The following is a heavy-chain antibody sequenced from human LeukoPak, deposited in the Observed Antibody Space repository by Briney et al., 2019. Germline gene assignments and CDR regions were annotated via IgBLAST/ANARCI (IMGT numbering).Heavy chain of an antibody. CDR2: ISAYNGDT. D-gene: IGHD6-19*01. CDR3: ARDPSNTSGRYAYFDY. J-gene: IGHJ4*02. V-gene: IGHV1-18*01. Sequence: ASVKVSCKASGFTFNSYGISWVRQAPRQGPEWMGWISAYNGDTNYAQKFQGRVTMTTDTSKSTAYMELRSLISDDTAVYYCARDPSNTSGRYAYFDYWGQGTLVTVSS. CDR1: GFTFNSYG.